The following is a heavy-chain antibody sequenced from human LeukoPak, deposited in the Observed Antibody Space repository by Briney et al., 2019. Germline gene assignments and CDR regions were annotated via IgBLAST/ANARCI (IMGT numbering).Heavy chain of an antibody. CDR2: MYYRGST. CDR3: ARAGYGDSDFDY. Sequence: SETLSLTCTVSGGSISSSSHYWGWLRQPPGTGLEWIGSMYYRGSTYHNPSLKSRVTISVDTSKNQFSLKLNSVTAADTAVYYCARAGYGDSDFDYWGQGTLVTVSS. CDR1: GGSISSSSHY. V-gene: IGHV4-39*07. J-gene: IGHJ4*02. D-gene: IGHD4-17*01.